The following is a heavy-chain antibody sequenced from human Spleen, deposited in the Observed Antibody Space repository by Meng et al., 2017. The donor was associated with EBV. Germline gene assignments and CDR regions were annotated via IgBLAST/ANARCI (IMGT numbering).Heavy chain of an antibody. CDR1: GESFSGNY. J-gene: IGHJ4*01. Sequence: QGQLQQWGEGLLKPSETLSLPCAVSGESFSGNYLTWIRQPPGKGLEWIGEINHLGSTNYNPTLKRRATISKDTSKNQFSLRLRSVTAADSGVYYCARQRSVDFWGQEPWSPSPQ. CDR2: INHLGST. V-gene: IGHV4-34*01. D-gene: IGHD4-17*01. CDR3: ARQRSVDF.